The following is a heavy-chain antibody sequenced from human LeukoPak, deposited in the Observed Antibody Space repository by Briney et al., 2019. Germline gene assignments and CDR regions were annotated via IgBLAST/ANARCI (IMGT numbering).Heavy chain of an antibody. CDR3: ARDADEYCSSTTCRGGSFDI. CDR1: GFTFTNYG. J-gene: IGHJ3*02. D-gene: IGHD2-2*01. V-gene: IGHV3-33*01. Sequence: PGGSLRLSCAASGFTFTNYGMHWVRQAPGKGLEWVAIIWYDGGNKYYADSVKGRFTISRDNSKNTLYLQMNSLGAEDTAVYYCARDADEYCSSTTCRGGSFDIWGQGTMVTVSS. CDR2: IWYDGGNK.